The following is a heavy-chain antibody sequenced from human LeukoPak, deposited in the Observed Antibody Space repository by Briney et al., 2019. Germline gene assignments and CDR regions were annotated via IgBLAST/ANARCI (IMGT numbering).Heavy chain of an antibody. CDR2: INSDGINT. Sequence: GGSLRLSCAASGFTFSNYWMHWVRQAPGKGLVWVSRINSDGINTSYADSVKGRFTISRDNAKNTLNLQMNSLRAEDTAVYYCAKSSAGITWFDPWGQGTLVTVSS. V-gene: IGHV3-74*01. CDR1: GFTFSNYW. J-gene: IGHJ5*02. CDR3: AKSSAGITWFDP. D-gene: IGHD1-1*01.